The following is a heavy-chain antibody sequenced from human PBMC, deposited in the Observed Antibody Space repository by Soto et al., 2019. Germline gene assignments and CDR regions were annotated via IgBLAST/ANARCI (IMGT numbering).Heavy chain of an antibody. J-gene: IGHJ3*02. CDR1: GYTFTIYY. Sequence: ASVKVSCKASGYTFTIYYINWVRQATGQGLEWMGWMNPNSGNTGYAQKFQGRVTMTRNTSISTAYMELSSLRSEDTAVYYCASSASYDFWSGYRGVCAFDIWGQGTMVTLSS. CDR3: ASSASYDFWSGYRGVCAFDI. CDR2: MNPNSGNT. D-gene: IGHD3-3*01. V-gene: IGHV1-8*01.